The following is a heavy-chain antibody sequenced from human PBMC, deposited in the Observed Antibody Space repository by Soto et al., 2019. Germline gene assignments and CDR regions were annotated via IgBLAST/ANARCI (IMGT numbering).Heavy chain of an antibody. Sequence: QVQLVQSGAEVKKPGSSVKVSCKASGGTFSSYAISWVRQAPGQGLEWMGGIIPIFGTANYAQKFQGRVKITADESTSTAYMELSSLRSEDTAVYYCARGYTSENHYYYYGMDVWGQGTTVTVSS. D-gene: IGHD1-1*01. CDR3: ARGYTSENHYYYYGMDV. CDR2: IIPIFGTA. J-gene: IGHJ6*02. V-gene: IGHV1-69*01. CDR1: GGTFSSYA.